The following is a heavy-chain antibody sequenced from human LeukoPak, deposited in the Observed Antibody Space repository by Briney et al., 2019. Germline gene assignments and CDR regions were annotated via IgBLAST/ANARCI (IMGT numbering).Heavy chain of an antibody. CDR2: INHSGST. V-gene: IGHV4-34*01. CDR3: TRGPTSDRYVSPLDY. D-gene: IGHD2-2*01. Sequence: SETLSLTCAVYGGSFSGYYWSWIRQPPGKGLEWIGEINHSGSTNYNPSLESRVTISVDASKNQFSLKLNSLTAADTAVYYCTRGPTSDRYVSPLDYWGQGTLVTVSS. J-gene: IGHJ4*02. CDR1: GGSFSGYY.